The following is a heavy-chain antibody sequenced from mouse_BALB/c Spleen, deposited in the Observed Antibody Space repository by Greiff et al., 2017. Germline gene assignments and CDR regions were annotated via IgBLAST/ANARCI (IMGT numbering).Heavy chain of an antibody. J-gene: IGHJ2*01. Sequence: QVQLKQSGPGLVAPSQSLSITCTVSGFSLTGYGVNWVRQPPGKGLEWLGMIWGDGSTDYNSALKSRLSISKDNSKSQVFLKMNSLQTDDTARYYCARDEGYYGSSFDYWGQGTTLTVSS. CDR1: GFSLTGYG. CDR2: IWGDGST. D-gene: IGHD1-1*01. CDR3: ARDEGYYGSSFDY. V-gene: IGHV2-6-7*01.